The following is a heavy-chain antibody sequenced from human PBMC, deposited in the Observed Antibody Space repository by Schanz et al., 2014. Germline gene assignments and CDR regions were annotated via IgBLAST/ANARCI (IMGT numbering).Heavy chain of an antibody. CDR3: AKARRKSNCSGGRCFHYSYYGMDV. CDR2: ISGSGGGT. J-gene: IGHJ6*02. Sequence: EVQLLESGGGLVQPGGSLRLSCAASGFTFTTHSMTWVRQAPGKGLEWVSGISGSGGGTYYADSVKGRFTISRDNSKTTLSLQMNSLRAEDTAVYYCAKARRKSNCSGGRCFHYSYYGMDVWGQGTTVTVSS. CDR1: GFTFTTHS. D-gene: IGHD2-15*01. V-gene: IGHV3-23*01.